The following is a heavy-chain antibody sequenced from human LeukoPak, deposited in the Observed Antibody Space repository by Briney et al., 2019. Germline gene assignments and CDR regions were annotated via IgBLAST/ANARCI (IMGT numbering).Heavy chain of an antibody. V-gene: IGHV3-23*01. Sequence: PGGSLRLSCAASGFTFYNYAMTWVREAPGNGLEWGSGISASGGTTYYADSGKGRFTISRDNSKHMLCLQMNSLRAEDPAVYYCAKEQWLAPPPRGSAFDIWGQGTMVTVSS. CDR1: GFTFYNYA. CDR2: ISASGGTT. J-gene: IGHJ3*02. CDR3: AKEQWLAPPPRGSAFDI. D-gene: IGHD6-19*01.